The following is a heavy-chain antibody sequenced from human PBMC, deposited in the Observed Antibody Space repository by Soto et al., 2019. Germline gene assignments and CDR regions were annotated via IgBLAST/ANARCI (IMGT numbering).Heavy chain of an antibody. CDR2: IWYDGSNK. Sequence: GGSLRLSCAASGFTFSSYGMHWVRQAPGKGLEWVAVIWYDGSNKYYADSVKGRFTISRDNSKNTLYLQMNSLRAEDTAVYYCARERGSRLVIGGNWFDPWGQGTLVTVSS. J-gene: IGHJ5*02. D-gene: IGHD3-9*01. CDR1: GFTFSSYG. V-gene: IGHV3-33*01. CDR3: ARERGSRLVIGGNWFDP.